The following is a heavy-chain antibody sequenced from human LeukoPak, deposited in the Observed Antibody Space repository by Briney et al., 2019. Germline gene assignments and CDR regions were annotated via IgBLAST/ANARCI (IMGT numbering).Heavy chain of an antibody. V-gene: IGHV3-53*01. CDR3: ARESRLRRENYYYGLDV. J-gene: IGHJ6*02. D-gene: IGHD1-26*01. CDR1: GFTFSNAW. Sequence: GGPLRLSCAASGFTFSNAWMSGVRAAPGKGREGVSLIYSEGTTYYADSVKGRFTSSRDTSKNTLYLQMNSLRADDTAVYYCARESRLRRENYYYGLDVWGQGTTVTVSS. CDR2: IYSEGTT.